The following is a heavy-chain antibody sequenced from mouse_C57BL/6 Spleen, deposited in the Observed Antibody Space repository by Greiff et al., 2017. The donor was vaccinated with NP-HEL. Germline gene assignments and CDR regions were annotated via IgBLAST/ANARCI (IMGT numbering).Heavy chain of an antibody. Sequence: VQLVESGGGLVQPKGSLKLSCAASGFSFNTYAMNWVRQAPGKGLEWVARIRSKSNNYATYYADSVKDRLTISRDDSESMLYLQMNNLKTEDTAMYYCVRGDGGMDYWGQGTSVTVSS. CDR2: IRSKSNNYAT. J-gene: IGHJ4*01. D-gene: IGHD3-3*01. CDR3: VRGDGGMDY. V-gene: IGHV10-1*01. CDR1: GFSFNTYA.